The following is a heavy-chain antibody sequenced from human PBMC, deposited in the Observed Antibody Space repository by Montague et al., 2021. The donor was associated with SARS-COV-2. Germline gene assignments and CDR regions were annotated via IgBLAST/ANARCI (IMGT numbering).Heavy chain of an antibody. D-gene: IGHD6-19*01. Sequence: SETLSLTYTVSGGSISNYYWTWIRQPAGKGLEWIGRLYTSGNTTYNPSLKSRVTMSVDTSKNQFSLNVTSVTAADTAIYYCARGSGYSSGWRYYYGMDVWGQGTTVTVS. V-gene: IGHV4-4*07. J-gene: IGHJ6*02. CDR2: LYTSGNT. CDR3: ARGSGYSSGWRYYYGMDV. CDR1: GGSISNYY.